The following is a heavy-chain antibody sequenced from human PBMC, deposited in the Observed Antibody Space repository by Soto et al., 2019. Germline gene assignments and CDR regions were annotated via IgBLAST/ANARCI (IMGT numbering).Heavy chain of an antibody. D-gene: IGHD6-13*01. J-gene: IGHJ4*02. CDR2: INSDGSTT. V-gene: IGHV3-74*01. CDR3: ASGLEEYSRSWSAD. Sequence: PGGSLRLSCVVSGFTFNSCWMHWVRQAPGKGLVWVSRINSDGSTTDYADSVKGRFSISRNNAKNTLYLQMNSPRTEDTAVYFCASGLEEYSRSWSADWGQGSLVPGSS. CDR1: GFTFNSCW.